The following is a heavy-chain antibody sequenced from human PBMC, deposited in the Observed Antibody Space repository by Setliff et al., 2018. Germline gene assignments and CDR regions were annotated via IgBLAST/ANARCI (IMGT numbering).Heavy chain of an antibody. CDR2: IYTSGST. D-gene: IGHD4-4*01. V-gene: IGHV4-4*07. Sequence: SETLSLTCTVSGGSISSYYWSWIRQPAGKGLEWIGRIYTSGSTNYNPSLKSRVTMSVDTSKNQFSLKLSSVTAADTAVYYCARVSTVTTWPYYYYMDVWGKVTTVTVSS. CDR1: GGSISSYY. CDR3: ARVSTVTTWPYYYYMDV. J-gene: IGHJ6*03.